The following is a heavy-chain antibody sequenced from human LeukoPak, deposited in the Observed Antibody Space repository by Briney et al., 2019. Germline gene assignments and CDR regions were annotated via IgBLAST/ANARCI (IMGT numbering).Heavy chain of an antibody. D-gene: IGHD2-15*01. V-gene: IGHV4-39*07. Sequence: SETLSLACTVSGGSISSSSYYWGWIRQPPGKGLEWIGSIYYNGSTYYNPSPKSRVTISVDTSKNQFSLKLSSVTAADTAAYYCARDRKRFQKWAATWEYFDYWGQGTLVTVSS. J-gene: IGHJ4*02. CDR3: ARDRKRFQKWAATWEYFDY. CDR1: GGSISSSSYY. CDR2: IYYNGST.